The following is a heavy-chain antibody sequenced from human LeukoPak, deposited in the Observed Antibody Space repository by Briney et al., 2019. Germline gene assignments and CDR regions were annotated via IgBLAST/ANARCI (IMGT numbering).Heavy chain of an antibody. CDR3: ARGEGITMISAFDI. Sequence: PGGSLRLSCAASGFTFSSYSMNWVRQAPGKGLEWVSSISSSSSYIYYADSVKGRFTISRDNAKNSLYLQMDSLRAEDTAVYYCARGEGITMISAFDIWGQGTMVTVSS. J-gene: IGHJ3*02. CDR1: GFTFSSYS. D-gene: IGHD3-22*01. V-gene: IGHV3-21*01. CDR2: ISSSSSYI.